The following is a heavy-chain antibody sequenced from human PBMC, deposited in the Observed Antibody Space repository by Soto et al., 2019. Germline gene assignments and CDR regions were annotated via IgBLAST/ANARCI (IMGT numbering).Heavy chain of an antibody. CDR1: GGSISSYY. Sequence: WETLSLTCTGSGGSISSYYWSWIRQHPGKGLEWIGYIYYSWSTNYNPSLKSRVTISVDTSKNQFSLKLSSVTAADTAVYYCARLDNSDWSKGYYFDYWGQGTLATVSS. J-gene: IGHJ4*02. CDR2: IYYSWST. CDR3: ARLDNSDWSKGYYFDY. D-gene: IGHD6-19*01. V-gene: IGHV4-59*01.